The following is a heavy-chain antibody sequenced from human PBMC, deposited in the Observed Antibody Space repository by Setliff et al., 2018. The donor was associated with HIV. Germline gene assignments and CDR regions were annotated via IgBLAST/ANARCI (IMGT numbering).Heavy chain of an antibody. V-gene: IGHV4-59*01. J-gene: IGHJ3*02. CDR1: AFSMSSYY. CDR3: ARGPTVTARRERSVDI. D-gene: IGHD4-17*01. Sequence: SETLSLTCSVSAFSMSSYYWSFIRQPPGKGLEWIGCAYYTGSTNYSPSLKSRVTISIDTSKNQFSLKLSSVTAADTAVYYCARGPTVTARRERSVDIWGQGTMVTVSS. CDR2: AYYTGST.